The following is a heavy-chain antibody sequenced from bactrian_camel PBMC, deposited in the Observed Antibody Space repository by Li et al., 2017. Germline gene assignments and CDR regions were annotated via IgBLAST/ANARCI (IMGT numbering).Heavy chain of an antibody. CDR1: GFTFSSYC. Sequence: HVQLVESGGGLVQPGGSLRLSCTASGFTFSSYCMYWVRQAPGKGLEWVASISPSGSTPYYADSVKGRFTISRDNAKNTVSLQMNSLKSEDTALYYCASAFEVWGQGTQVTVSS. CDR3: ASAFEV. CDR2: ISPSGSTP. J-gene: IGHJ4*01. V-gene: IGHV3S1*01.